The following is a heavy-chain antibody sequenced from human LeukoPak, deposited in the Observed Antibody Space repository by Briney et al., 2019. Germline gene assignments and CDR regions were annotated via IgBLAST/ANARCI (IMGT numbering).Heavy chain of an antibody. J-gene: IGHJ4*02. CDR3: ARDNVHSGYDYVPREFDY. CDR1: GYTFTSCG. V-gene: IGHV1-18*01. Sequence: ASVKVSCKASGYTFTSCGISWVRQAPGQGLEWMGWISAYNGNTNYAQKLQGRVTMTTDTSTSTAYMELRSLRSDDTAVYYCARDNVHSGYDYVPREFDYWGQGTLVTVSS. CDR2: ISAYNGNT. D-gene: IGHD5-12*01.